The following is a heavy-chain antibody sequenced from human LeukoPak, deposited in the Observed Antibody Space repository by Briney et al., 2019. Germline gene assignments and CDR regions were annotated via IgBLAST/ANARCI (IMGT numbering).Heavy chain of an antibody. J-gene: IGHJ6*03. Sequence: PGGSLRLSCAASGFTFSSYNMNWVRQAPGKGPEWVSSITSSSTYIYYADSVKGRFTISRDNAKNSLYLQMDSLRVEDTAVYYCARLPYYYDSSGYYYYYYYMDVWGKGTTVTVSS. D-gene: IGHD3-22*01. CDR3: ARLPYYYDSSGYYYYYYYMDV. CDR1: GFTFSSYN. V-gene: IGHV3-21*06. CDR2: ITSSSTYI.